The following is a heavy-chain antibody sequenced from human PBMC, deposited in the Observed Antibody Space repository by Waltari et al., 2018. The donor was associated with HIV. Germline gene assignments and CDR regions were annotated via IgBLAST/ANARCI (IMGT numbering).Heavy chain of an antibody. CDR3: VKDSGYNSSGGAFDI. D-gene: IGHD3-22*01. V-gene: IGHV3-64D*06. Sequence: EVQLVESGGGLVQPGGSLRLSCSASGFTFSNYPIHWVRQAPGKGRDEVSAITSHGKNTYYVDSVKGRFTISRDNSKNMLYLQMRRLRAEDTALYYCVKDSGYNSSGGAFDIWGQGTMVIVSS. J-gene: IGHJ3*02. CDR1: GFTFSNYP. CDR2: ITSHGKNT.